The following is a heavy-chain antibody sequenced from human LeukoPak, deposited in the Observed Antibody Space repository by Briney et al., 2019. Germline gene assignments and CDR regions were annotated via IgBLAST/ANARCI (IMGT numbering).Heavy chain of an antibody. CDR2: IGTGDNT. J-gene: IGHJ4*02. V-gene: IGHV3-13*01. CDR1: GFTFSTSD. Sequence: GGSLRLSCVASGFTFSTSDMHWVGQPTGKGVEWVSAIGTGDNTYYSRSVEGRFTISREDAKNSLYLQMNSLRAEDTAVYYCAKTSSTSWAIYYFDYWGQGTLVTVSS. CDR3: AKTSSTSWAIYYFDY. D-gene: IGHD2-2*01.